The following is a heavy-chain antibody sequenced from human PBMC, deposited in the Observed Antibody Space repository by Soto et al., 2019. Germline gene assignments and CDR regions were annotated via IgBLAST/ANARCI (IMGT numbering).Heavy chain of an antibody. J-gene: IGHJ6*02. Sequence: ASVKVSCKASGYRFTDYHIHWVRQAPGQGLEWLGRINPKSGGTSTAQKFQGWVTMTRDRSISTVYMELTRLRSDDTAVYFCARGHSTDCSNGVCSFFYNHEMDVWGQGTTVTVSS. CDR2: INPKSGGT. D-gene: IGHD2-8*01. CDR1: GYRFTDYH. V-gene: IGHV1-2*04. CDR3: ARGHSTDCSNGVCSFFYNHEMDV.